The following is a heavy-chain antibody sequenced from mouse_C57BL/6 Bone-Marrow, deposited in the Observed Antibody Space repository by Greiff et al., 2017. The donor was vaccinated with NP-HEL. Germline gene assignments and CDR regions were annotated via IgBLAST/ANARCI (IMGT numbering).Heavy chain of an antibody. CDR3: ARYHSPDY. V-gene: IGHV7-3*01. J-gene: IGHJ4*01. CDR2: IRNKANGYTT. Sequence: EVQWVESGGGLVQPGGSLSLSCAASGFTFTDYYMSWVRQPPGKALEWLGFIRNKANGYTTEYSASVKGRFTISRDNSQSILYLQMNALRAEDSATYYCARYHSPDYWGQGTSVTVSS. CDR1: GFTFTDYY.